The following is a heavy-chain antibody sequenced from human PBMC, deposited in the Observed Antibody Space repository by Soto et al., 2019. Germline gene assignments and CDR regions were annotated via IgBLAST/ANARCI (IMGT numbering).Heavy chain of an antibody. CDR3: ARAATTFGVVTKIDF. CDR2: ISAYSGNT. J-gene: IGHJ4*02. V-gene: IGHV1-18*04. Sequence: QVNLVQSGPGVKKPGASVRVSCRASGYRFTDYGVSWVRQAPGQGLEWMGWISAYSGNTHYAQKFQDRVTMTTDASTTTAYMELRSLTSDDTAVYYCARAATTFGVVTKIDFWGQGALVTVSS. D-gene: IGHD3-3*01. CDR1: GYRFTDYG.